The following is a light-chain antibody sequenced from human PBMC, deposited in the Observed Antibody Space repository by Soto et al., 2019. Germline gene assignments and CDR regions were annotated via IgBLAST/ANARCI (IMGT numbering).Light chain of an antibody. V-gene: IGKV1-33*01. CDR3: QQYENLPLT. Sequence: DIQMTQSPPSLSASVGVRVTITCQASQDIRYHFNWYQQTQGKAPKLLINDASTLERGVPSRFSGSGSGTDFTFTIISLQTEDFATYYCQQYENLPLTFGGGTQVDFK. CDR2: DAS. CDR1: QDIRYH. J-gene: IGKJ4*02.